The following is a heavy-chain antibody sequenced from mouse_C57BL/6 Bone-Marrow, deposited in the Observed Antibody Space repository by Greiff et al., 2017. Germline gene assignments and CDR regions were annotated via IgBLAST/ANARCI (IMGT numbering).Heavy chain of an antibody. Sequence: VQLQQSGAELVRPGASVKLSCTASGFNIKDYYMHWVKQRPEQGLEWIGRIDPEDGDTDYAPKFQGKATMTADTSSNTAYLQLSSLTSEDTAVYYCTTGTYSNQCAYWGQGTLVTVSA. V-gene: IGHV14-1*01. CDR3: TTGTYSNQCAY. D-gene: IGHD2-5*01. CDR2: IDPEDGDT. CDR1: GFNIKDYY. J-gene: IGHJ3*01.